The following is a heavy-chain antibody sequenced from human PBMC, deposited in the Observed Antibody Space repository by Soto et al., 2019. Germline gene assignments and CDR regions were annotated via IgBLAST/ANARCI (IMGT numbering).Heavy chain of an antibody. Sequence: QVQLVQSGAEVKKTGASVKVSCEAPGHYFSGYYMYWVRQAPGHGLEWMGCINLNSGGTNYAQKFQGRVTMTRDTSITTGYIDLRGLTSDDKAVYYCASAPPYYGISGYLEVWGLGTLVTVSS. V-gene: IGHV1-2*02. CDR3: ASAPPYYGISGYLEV. J-gene: IGHJ4*02. CDR1: GHYFSGYY. CDR2: INLNSGGT. D-gene: IGHD3-22*01.